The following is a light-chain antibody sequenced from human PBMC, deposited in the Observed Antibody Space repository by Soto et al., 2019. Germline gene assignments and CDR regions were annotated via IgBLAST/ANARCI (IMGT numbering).Light chain of an antibody. CDR1: SSNIGAAY. V-gene: IGLV1-40*01. Sequence: QPVLTQPPSVSGAPGQRVTISCIASSSNIGAAYVHWYQQLAGTAPKLLIFENDKRPSGIPDRFSGFKSDTSASLAISGLQPEDEAHYYCQSYDSSLTAPWVFGGGTKLTVL. CDR2: END. CDR3: QSYDSSLTAPWV. J-gene: IGLJ3*02.